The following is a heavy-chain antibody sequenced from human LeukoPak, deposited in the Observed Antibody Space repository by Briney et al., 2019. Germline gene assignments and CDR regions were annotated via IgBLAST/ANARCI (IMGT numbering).Heavy chain of an antibody. CDR3: AGLNYSGFDP. CDR1: GGSISSSSYY. Sequence: SETLSLTCTVSGGSISSSSYYWGWIRQPPGKGLEWIGSIYYSGSTYYNPSLKSRVTISVDTSKNQFSLKLSSVTAADTAVYYCAGLNYSGFDPWGQGTLVTVSS. V-gene: IGHV4-39*01. D-gene: IGHD3-10*01. CDR2: IYYSGST. J-gene: IGHJ5*02.